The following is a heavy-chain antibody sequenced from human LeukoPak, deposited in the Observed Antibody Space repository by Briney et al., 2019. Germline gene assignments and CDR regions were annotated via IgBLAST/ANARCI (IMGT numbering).Heavy chain of an antibody. CDR1: GYTFTGYY. CDR2: INPNSGGT. CDR3: ARAVAGTYRFDY. Sequence: ASVKVSCKASGYTFTGYYMHWVRQAPGQGLEWMGWINPNSGGTNYAQKFQGRVTMTRDTSIGTAYMELSRLRSDDTAVYYCARAVAGTYRFDYWGQGTLVTVSS. J-gene: IGHJ4*02. V-gene: IGHV1-2*02. D-gene: IGHD6-19*01.